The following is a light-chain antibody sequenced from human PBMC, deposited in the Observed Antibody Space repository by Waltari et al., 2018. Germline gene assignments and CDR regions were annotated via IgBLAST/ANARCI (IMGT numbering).Light chain of an antibody. J-gene: IGLJ2*01. CDR1: SSDVGSYNL. CDR3: CSYAGSSPSVV. Sequence: QSALTQPASVSGSPGQSITIPCTGTSSDVGSYNLVSWYHHHPGKAPKVMIYEGSERPSGVSNRFSGSKSGNTASLTISGLQAEDEADYYCCSYAGSSPSVVFGGGTKLTVL. CDR2: EGS. V-gene: IGLV2-23*01.